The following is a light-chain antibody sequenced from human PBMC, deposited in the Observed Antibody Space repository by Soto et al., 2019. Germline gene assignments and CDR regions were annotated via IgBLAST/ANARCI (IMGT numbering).Light chain of an antibody. CDR2: SSS. CDR1: QSVSTN. V-gene: IGKV3-15*01. CDR3: QQYHTFYPT. J-gene: IGKJ2*01. Sequence: EIVMTQSPATLSVSPGERAALSCRASQSVSTNLAWYQQKPGQAPRLLIYSSSTRATNIPARFSGSGSGTEFTLTITSLQPDDFGSYSCQQYHTFYPTFGQGTKLEIK.